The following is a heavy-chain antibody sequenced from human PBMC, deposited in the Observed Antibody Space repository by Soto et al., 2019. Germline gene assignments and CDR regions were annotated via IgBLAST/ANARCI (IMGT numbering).Heavy chain of an antibody. V-gene: IGHV7-4-1*01. J-gene: IGHJ6*02. CDR2: INTNTGNP. Sequence: ASVKVSCKASGYTFTSYAMNWVRQAPGQGLEWMGWINTNTGNPTYAQGFTGRFVFSLDTSVSTAYLQICSLKAEDTAVYYCARASTTVTKYYYYGMDVWGQGTKVTVSS. D-gene: IGHD4-4*01. CDR1: GYTFTSYA. CDR3: ARASTTVTKYYYYGMDV.